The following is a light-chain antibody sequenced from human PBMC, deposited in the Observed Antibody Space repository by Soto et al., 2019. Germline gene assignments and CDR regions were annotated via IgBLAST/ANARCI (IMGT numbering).Light chain of an antibody. Sequence: DIQMTQSPSTLSASVGDRVTITCRASQSISSWLAWYQQKPGKAPKLLIYDASSLESGVPSRFSGSGSGTEFTLTISSLESEDFAVYYCQQRSNWPPSITFGQGTRLEIK. CDR2: DAS. J-gene: IGKJ5*01. V-gene: IGKV1-5*01. CDR1: QSISSW. CDR3: QQRSNWPPSIT.